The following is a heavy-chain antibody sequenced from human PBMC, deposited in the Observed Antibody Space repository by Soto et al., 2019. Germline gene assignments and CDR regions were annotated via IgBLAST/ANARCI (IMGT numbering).Heavy chain of an antibody. D-gene: IGHD2-15*01. CDR3: VKDEVLVELVARDYYVMDV. V-gene: IGHV3-30*18. CDR1: GFTFSSYG. J-gene: IGHJ6*02. CDR2: ILYDGNKK. Sequence: PGGSLRLSCAASGFTFSSYGMHWVRQAPGKGLEWVAVILYDGNKKYYADSVKGRFTISRDNSKNTLYLQMNSLRAEDTAVYYCVKDEVLVELVARDYYVMDVWGQGTTVTVSS.